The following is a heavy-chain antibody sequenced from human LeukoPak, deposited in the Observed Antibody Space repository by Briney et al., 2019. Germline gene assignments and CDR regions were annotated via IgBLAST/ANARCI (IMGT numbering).Heavy chain of an antibody. J-gene: IGHJ6*03. D-gene: IGHD2-2*01. CDR3: TTVQDIVVVPAAHYYMDV. CDR1: GFTFSNAW. V-gene: IGHV3-15*01. Sequence: GGSLRLSCAASGFTFSNAWMSWVRQAPGKGLEWVGRIKSKTDGGTTDYAAPVKGRFTISRDDSKNTLYLQMNSLKTEDTAVYYCTTVQDIVVVPAAHYYMDVWGKGTTVTVSS. CDR2: IKSKTDGGTT.